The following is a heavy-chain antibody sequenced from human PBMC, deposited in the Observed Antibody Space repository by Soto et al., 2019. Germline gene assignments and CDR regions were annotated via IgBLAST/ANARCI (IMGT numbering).Heavy chain of an antibody. V-gene: IGHV5-10-1*01. D-gene: IGHD3-10*01. CDR1: GYSFTSYW. CDR2: IDPSDSYT. J-gene: IGHJ6*02. Sequence: GESLKISCKGSGYSFTSYWISWVRQMPGKALEWMGRIDPSDSYTNYSPSFQGHVTISADKSISTAYLQWSSLKASDTAMYYCARRHYYGSGSYYYYYHGMDVWGQGTTVTVSS. CDR3: ARRHYYGSGSYYYYYHGMDV.